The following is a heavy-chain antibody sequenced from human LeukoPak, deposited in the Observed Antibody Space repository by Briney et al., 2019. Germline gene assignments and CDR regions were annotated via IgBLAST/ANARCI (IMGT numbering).Heavy chain of an antibody. CDR1: GFTFSSYW. Sequence: PGGSLRLSCAASGFTFSSYWMSWVRQAPGKGLEWVANIKQDGSEKYYVDSVKGRFTFSRDNAKNPMYLQMNSLRAEDTAVYYCARGYYYDSRGYYPDHWGQGTLVTVSS. D-gene: IGHD3-22*01. V-gene: IGHV3-7*01. CDR3: ARGYYYDSRGYYPDH. J-gene: IGHJ4*02. CDR2: IKQDGSEK.